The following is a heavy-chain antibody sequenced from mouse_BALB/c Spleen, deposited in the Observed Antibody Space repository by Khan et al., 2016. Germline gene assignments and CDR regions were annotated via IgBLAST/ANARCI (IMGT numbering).Heavy chain of an antibody. J-gene: IGHJ2*01. V-gene: IGHV3-2*02. Sequence: EVQLQESGPGLVKPSQSLSLTCTVTGYSITSDYAWNWIRQFPGNKLEWMGYISYSGSTSYNPSLKSRISITRDTSKNQFFLQLNSVTTEDTATYYGASGNYYFDYWGQGTTLTVSS. CDR2: ISYSGST. CDR3: ASGNYYFDY. CDR1: GYSITSDYA. D-gene: IGHD2-1*01.